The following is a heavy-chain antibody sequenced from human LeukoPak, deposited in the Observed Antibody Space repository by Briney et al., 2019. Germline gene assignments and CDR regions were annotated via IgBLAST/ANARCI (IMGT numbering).Heavy chain of an antibody. CDR2: IIPIFGTA. CDR3: ARAGSSWYKSLEYFQH. J-gene: IGHJ1*01. CDR1: GYTFTGYY. D-gene: IGHD6-13*01. V-gene: IGHV1-69*05. Sequence: ASVKVSCKASGYTFTGYYMHWVRQAPGQGLEWMGGIIPIFGTANYAQKFQGRVTITTDESTSTAYMELSSLRFEDTAVYYCARAGSSWYKSLEYFQHWGQGTLVTVSS.